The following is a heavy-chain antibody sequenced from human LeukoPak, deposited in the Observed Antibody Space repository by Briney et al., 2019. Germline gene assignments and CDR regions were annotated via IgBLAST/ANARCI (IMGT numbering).Heavy chain of an antibody. CDR1: GGSISSYY. V-gene: IGHV4-4*07. D-gene: IGHD2-15*01. CDR3: AATYPYCSGGSCYDVGFDY. J-gene: IGHJ4*02. Sequence: SETLSLACTVSGGSISSYYWSWVRQPAGKGLEWIGRIYTSGSTNYNPSLKGRVTMSVDTSKNQFSLKLSSVTAADTAVYYCAATYPYCSGGSCYDVGFDYWGQGTLVTVSS. CDR2: IYTSGST.